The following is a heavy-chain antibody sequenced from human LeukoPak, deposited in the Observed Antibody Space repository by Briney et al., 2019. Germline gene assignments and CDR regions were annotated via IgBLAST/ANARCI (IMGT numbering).Heavy chain of an antibody. V-gene: IGHV3-30*04. CDR1: GFTFSSYA. CDR2: ISYDGSNK. Sequence: GRSLRLSCAASGFTFSSYAMHWVRQAPGKGLEWVAVISYDGSNKYYADSVKGRFTISRDNSKNTLYLQMNSLRAEDTAVYYCARDTSGHVGGSSYIDYWGQGTLVTVSS. J-gene: IGHJ4*02. D-gene: IGHD1-26*01. CDR3: ARDTSGHVGGSSYIDY.